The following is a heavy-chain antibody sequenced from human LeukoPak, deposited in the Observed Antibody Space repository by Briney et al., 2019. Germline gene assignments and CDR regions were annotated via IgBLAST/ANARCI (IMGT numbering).Heavy chain of an antibody. CDR2: INSDGSST. CDR3: ARARYDYVWGSYRHGGFDY. J-gene: IGHJ4*02. Sequence: GGSLRLSCAASGFTFSNYAMSWVRQAPGKGLVWVSRINSDGSSTSYADSVKGRFTISRDNAKNTLYLQMNSLRAEDTAVYYCARARYDYVWGSYRHGGFDYWGQGTLVTVSS. V-gene: IGHV3-74*01. D-gene: IGHD3-16*02. CDR1: GFTFSNYA.